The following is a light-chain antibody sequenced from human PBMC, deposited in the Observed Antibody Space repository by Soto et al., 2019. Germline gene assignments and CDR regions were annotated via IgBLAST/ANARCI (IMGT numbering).Light chain of an antibody. CDR3: SAWDDSLSSVV. Sequence: QSVLAQPPSASGTPGRTITISCSGSGYNIGSNTVNWYQQLPGTAPKLLIHTNNQRPSGVPDRFSGSKSGTSASLAISELQSEDDAHYFCSAWDDSLSSVVFGGGTKVTVL. V-gene: IGLV1-44*01. CDR1: GYNIGSNT. CDR2: TNN. J-gene: IGLJ2*01.